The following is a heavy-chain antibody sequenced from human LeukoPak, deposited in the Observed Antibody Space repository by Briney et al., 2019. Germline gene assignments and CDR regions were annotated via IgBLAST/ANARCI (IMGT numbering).Heavy chain of an antibody. V-gene: IGHV3-30*04. CDR1: GFTXSSYA. CDR3: XXXXXXTYGDLTFDI. Sequence: XXXAXGFTXSSYAMHWVRQAPGKGLEWVAVISYDGSNKYYTDSVKGRFTISRDNSKNTVSMQMNGLRAEDTAVYYXXXXXXXTYGDLTFDIWGQGTMVTVSS. J-gene: IGHJ3*02. D-gene: IGHD5-18*01. CDR2: ISYDGSNK.